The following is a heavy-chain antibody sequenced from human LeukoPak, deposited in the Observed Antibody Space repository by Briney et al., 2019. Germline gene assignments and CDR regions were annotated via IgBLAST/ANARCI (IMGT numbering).Heavy chain of an antibody. V-gene: IGHV3-33*08. CDR2: IWYDGSNK. Sequence: GGSLRLSCAASGFTFSSYAMSWVRQAPGKGLEWVAVIWYDGSNKYYADSVKGRFTISRDNSKNTLYLQMNSLRAEDTAVYYCARALSYDSSGYYPYWGQGTLVTVSS. CDR1: GFTFSSYA. J-gene: IGHJ4*02. CDR3: ARALSYDSSGYYPY. D-gene: IGHD3-22*01.